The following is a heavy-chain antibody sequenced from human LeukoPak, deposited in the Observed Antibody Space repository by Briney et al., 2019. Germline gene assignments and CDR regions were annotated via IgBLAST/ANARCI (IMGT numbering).Heavy chain of an antibody. CDR3: TRYRVGATVDGMDV. Sequence: PGGSLRLSCAASGFIFNDYYIDWVRQAPGKGLEWVGRSRNKANSYTPEYAASVKGRFTVSRDDSRDSVFLQMNSLKTEDTAVYYCTRYRVGATVDGMDVWGQGTTVTVSS. CDR2: SRNKANSYTP. V-gene: IGHV3-72*01. D-gene: IGHD1-26*01. J-gene: IGHJ6*02. CDR1: GFIFNDYY.